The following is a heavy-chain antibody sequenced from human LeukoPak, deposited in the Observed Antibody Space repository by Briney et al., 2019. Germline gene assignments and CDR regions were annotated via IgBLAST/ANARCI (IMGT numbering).Heavy chain of an antibody. J-gene: IGHJ6*04. D-gene: IGHD3-10*02. CDR3: AELGITMIGGV. CDR1: GFTFSSYA. CDR2: IRASGGTA. Sequence: GGSLRLSCSASGFTFSSYAMSWVRQAPGKGLEWVSAIRASGGTAYYADSVKGRFTISGDNSKNTLYLQMNSLRAEDTAVYYCAELGITMIGGVWGKGTTVTISS. V-gene: IGHV3-23*01.